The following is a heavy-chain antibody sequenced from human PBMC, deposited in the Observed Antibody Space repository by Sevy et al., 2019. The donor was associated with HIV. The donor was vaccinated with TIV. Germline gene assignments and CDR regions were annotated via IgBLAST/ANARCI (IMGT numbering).Heavy chain of an antibody. CDR3: WKAKGLEGGNYFDY. J-gene: IGHJ4*02. V-gene: IGHV3-23*01. D-gene: IGHD1-26*01. Sequence: GGSLRLSCAASGFTFSSYAMSWVRQAPGKGLEWVSAISGSGGSTYYADSVKGRFTISRDNSKNTLYLQMNSLRAEDKGGDLCWKAKGLEGGNYFDYWGQGTLVTVSS. CDR2: ISGSGGST. CDR1: GFTFSSYA.